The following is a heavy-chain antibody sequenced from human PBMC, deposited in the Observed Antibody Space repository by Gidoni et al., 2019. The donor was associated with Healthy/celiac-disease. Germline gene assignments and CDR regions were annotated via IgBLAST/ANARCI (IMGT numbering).Heavy chain of an antibody. Sequence: QVQLVQSGAEAKKPGSSVKVSCKASGGTFSSYAISWVRQAPGQGLEWMGGIIPIFGTANCAQRYQGRVTITADEATSTAYMELSSLGSEGTAVYYCARDPDSGTGGMDVWGQGTTVTVSS. CDR2: IIPIFGTA. D-gene: IGHD3-10*01. V-gene: IGHV1-69*01. CDR3: ARDPDSGTGGMDV. J-gene: IGHJ6*02. CDR1: GGTFSSYA.